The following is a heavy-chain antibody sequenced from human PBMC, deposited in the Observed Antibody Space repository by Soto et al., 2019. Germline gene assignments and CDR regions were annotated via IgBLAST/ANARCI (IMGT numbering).Heavy chain of an antibody. J-gene: IGHJ4*02. CDR1: GFSLSTSGVG. D-gene: IGHD3-9*01. Sequence: PTLVNPTQTLTLTCTFSGFSLSTSGVGVGWIRQSPGKALEWLAVIYWDDDKRYSPSLKSRLSITKDTSKNQVVLTMTNMDPVDTATYYCAHKGPEDWPLDDWGQGTLVTVSS. CDR3: AHKGPEDWPLDD. V-gene: IGHV2-5*02. CDR2: IYWDDDK.